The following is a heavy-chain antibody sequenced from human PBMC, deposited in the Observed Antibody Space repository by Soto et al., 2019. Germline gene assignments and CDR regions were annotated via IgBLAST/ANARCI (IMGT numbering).Heavy chain of an antibody. Sequence: GASVKVSCKASGYTFTNYGVTWVRQAPGQGLEWMGWISAYTDNPSYAQKLQGRVTMTIDTSTTTAYMDLRSLTSDDTAVYYCARVIPGAEAWFGPWGQGTLVTVSS. CDR1: GYTFTNYG. D-gene: IGHD2-2*01. CDR2: ISAYTDNP. V-gene: IGHV1-18*01. J-gene: IGHJ5*02. CDR3: ARVIPGAEAWFGP.